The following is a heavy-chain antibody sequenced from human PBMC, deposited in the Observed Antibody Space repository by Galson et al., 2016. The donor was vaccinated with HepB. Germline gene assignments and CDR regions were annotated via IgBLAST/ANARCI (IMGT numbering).Heavy chain of an antibody. D-gene: IGHD1-7*01. CDR1: GFTVSDSY. CDR3: GTGTAVRAGDAFDF. CDR2: IFGGGAT. Sequence: SLRLSCAASGFTVSDSYMGWVRQAPGKGLIWVSVIFGGGATYYEDSAMGRFPISRDSTKNTPNHQMNSRRAEDTAVDYCGTGTAVRAGDAFDFWGQGTLVTVSS. V-gene: IGHV3-53*01. J-gene: IGHJ3*01.